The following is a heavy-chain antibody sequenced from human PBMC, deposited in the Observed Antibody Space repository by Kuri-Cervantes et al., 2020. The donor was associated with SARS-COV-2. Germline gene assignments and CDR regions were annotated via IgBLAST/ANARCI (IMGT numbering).Heavy chain of an antibody. D-gene: IGHD3-3*01. CDR1: GASISSSSYH. CDR2: IYYSGTS. Sequence: SETLSLTCTVSGASISSSSYHWGWIRQSPGKGPEWLGSIYYSGTSYYNPSLKTRLTLSVDTSKNHFSLRLTSVTAADTAVYYCARHSPYYDFWSGYFDYWGQGTLVTVSS. V-gene: IGHV4-39*01. CDR3: ARHSPYYDFWSGYFDY. J-gene: IGHJ4*02.